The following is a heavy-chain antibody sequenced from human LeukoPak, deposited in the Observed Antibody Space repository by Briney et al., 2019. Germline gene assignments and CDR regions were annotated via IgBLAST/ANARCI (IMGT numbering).Heavy chain of an antibody. V-gene: IGHV3-74*01. CDR2: INSDGSST. CDR1: GFTFSSHW. J-gene: IGHJ4*02. Sequence: GGSLRLSCAASGFTFSSHWMHWVRQAPGKGLVWVSRINSDGSSTSYADSVKGRFTISRDNAKNTLYLQMNSLRAEDTAVYYCARVYCSGGSCYSLPDYWGQGTLVTVSS. CDR3: ARVYCSGGSCYSLPDY. D-gene: IGHD2-15*01.